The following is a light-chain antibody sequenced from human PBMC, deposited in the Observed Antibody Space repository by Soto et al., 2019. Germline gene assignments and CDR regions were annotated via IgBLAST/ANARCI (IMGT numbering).Light chain of an antibody. CDR2: EVS. V-gene: IGLV2-14*01. Sequence: QSALTQPASVSGSPGQSITISCTGTSSDVGGYNYVSWYQQHPGKDPKLMIYEVSNRPSGVSNRFSGSKSGNTASLTISGLQAEYEADYYCSSYTSSSTRVFGGGTKVTVL. J-gene: IGLJ3*02. CDR1: SSDVGGYNY. CDR3: SSYTSSSTRV.